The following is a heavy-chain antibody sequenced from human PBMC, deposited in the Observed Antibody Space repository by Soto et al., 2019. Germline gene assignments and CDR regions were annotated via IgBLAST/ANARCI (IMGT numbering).Heavy chain of an antibody. CDR2: IYWDDDK. J-gene: IGHJ4*02. D-gene: IGHD2-21*02. CDR1: GFSLSTSGVG. Sequence: QITLKESGPPLVKPTQTLTLTCTFSGFSLSTSGVGVGWIRQPPGKALEWLALIYWDDDKRYSPSLKSRLTITKDTSKNQVVLTMTNMDPVDTATYYCAHRLATYCGGDCSTYFDYWGQGTLVTVSS. V-gene: IGHV2-5*02. CDR3: AHRLATYCGGDCSTYFDY.